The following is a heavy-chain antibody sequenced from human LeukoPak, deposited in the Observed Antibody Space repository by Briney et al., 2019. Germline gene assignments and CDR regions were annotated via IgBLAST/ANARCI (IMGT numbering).Heavy chain of an antibody. J-gene: IGHJ6*02. V-gene: IGHV3-7*02. CDR3: VNYGVDV. Sequence: PGGSPRLSCVVPGFTFSSYWMNWVRQAPGKGLEWVANIHEDGSDKYYVDSVKGRFTISRDNSKNTLYLQMGSLRAEDMAVYYCVNYGVDVWGQGTTVTVSS. CDR1: GFTFSSYW. CDR2: IHEDGSDK.